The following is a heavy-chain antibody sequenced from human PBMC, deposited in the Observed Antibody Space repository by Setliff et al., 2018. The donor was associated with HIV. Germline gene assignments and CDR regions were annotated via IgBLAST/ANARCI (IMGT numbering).Heavy chain of an antibody. CDR2: IYPGDSKT. V-gene: IGHV5-51*01. Sequence: RGESLKISCQGSGHTFTTFWVGWVRQMPGKGLEWMGIIYPGDSKTKYSPSFRGQVTISADKSSRTVYLQWSSLKASDTAIYYCARLAYAFDIWGQGTLVTVSS. CDR1: GHTFTTFW. J-gene: IGHJ3*02. CDR3: ARLAYAFDI.